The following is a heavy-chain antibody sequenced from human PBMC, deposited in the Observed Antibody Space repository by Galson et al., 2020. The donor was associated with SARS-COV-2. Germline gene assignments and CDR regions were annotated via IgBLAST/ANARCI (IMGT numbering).Heavy chain of an antibody. D-gene: IGHD1-1*01. CDR1: GESFSGYY. CDR2: INHSGST. Sequence: SETLSLTCAVYGESFSGYYWSWIRQPPGKGLEWIGEINHSGSTNYNPSLKSRVTTSVDTSKNQFSLKMSSVTVADTAVYYCARLYNWNDLGYLSGLDAWGQGTTVIVSS. J-gene: IGHJ6*02. V-gene: IGHV4-34*01. CDR3: ARLYNWNDLGYLSGLDA.